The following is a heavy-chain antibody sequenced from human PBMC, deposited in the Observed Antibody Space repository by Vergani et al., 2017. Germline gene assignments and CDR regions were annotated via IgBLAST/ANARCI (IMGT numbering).Heavy chain of an antibody. J-gene: IGHJ3*02. V-gene: IGHV1-69*01. CDR2: IIPIFGTA. CDR1: GGTFSSYA. D-gene: IGHD6-13*01. CDR3: ARGDSSSFSLGGLYAFDI. Sequence: QVQLVQSGAEVKKPGSSVKVSCKASGGTFSSYAISWVRQAPGEGVEWMGGIIPIFGTANYAQKFQGRVTITADESTSTAYMELSSLGSEYTAVYYCARGDSSSFSLGGLYAFDIWGQGTMVTVSS.